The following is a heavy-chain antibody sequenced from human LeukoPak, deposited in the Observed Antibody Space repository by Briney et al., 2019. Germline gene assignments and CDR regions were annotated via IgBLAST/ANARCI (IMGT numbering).Heavy chain of an antibody. V-gene: IGHV3-7*01. D-gene: IGHD4-17*01. CDR2: IKQDGSDI. CDR3: TRDALYGDPSYYYMDV. CDR1: GFTFNGFW. J-gene: IGHJ6*03. Sequence: GGSLRLSCAASGFTFNGFWMSWVRQAPGKGLEWVANIKQDGSDIYYLGSVRGRFTISRDNAMNSLYLQMNSLRAEDTAVFYCTRDALYGDPSYYYMDVWGKGTTVTVSS.